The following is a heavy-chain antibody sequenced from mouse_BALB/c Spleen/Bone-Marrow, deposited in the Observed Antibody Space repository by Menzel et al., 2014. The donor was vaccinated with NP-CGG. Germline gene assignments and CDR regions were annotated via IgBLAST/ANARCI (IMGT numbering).Heavy chain of an antibody. Sequence: VQLVESGADLVRPGSSVEISCKASGYAFSNYWMNWVKQRPGQGLEWIGQIYPGDGDTNYNGKFKGKATLTADKSSSTAYMQLSSLTSEDSAVYFCARCDGYSYYFDYWGQGTTLTVSS. V-gene: IGHV1-80*01. CDR3: ARCDGYSYYFDY. J-gene: IGHJ2*01. CDR2: IYPGDGDT. D-gene: IGHD2-3*01. CDR1: GYAFSNYW.